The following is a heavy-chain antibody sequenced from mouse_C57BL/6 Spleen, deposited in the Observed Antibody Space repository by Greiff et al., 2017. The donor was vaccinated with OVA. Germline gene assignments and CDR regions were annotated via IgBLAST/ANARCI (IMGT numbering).Heavy chain of an antibody. CDR1: GYTFTGYW. D-gene: IGHD4-1*01. V-gene: IGHV1-9*01. J-gene: IGHJ3*01. CDR2: ILPGSGST. Sequence: LVESGASVKLSCKATGYTFTGYWIEWVKQRPGHGLEWIGEILPGSGSTNYNEKFKGKATFTADTSSNTAYMQLSSLTTEDSAIYYCARGTGTGRAWFAYWGQGTLVTVSA. CDR3: ARGTGTGRAWFAY.